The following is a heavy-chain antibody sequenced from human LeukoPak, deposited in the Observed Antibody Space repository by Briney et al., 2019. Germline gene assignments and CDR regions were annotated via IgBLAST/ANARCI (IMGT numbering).Heavy chain of an antibody. CDR3: ARVWVLYGDPHFDY. J-gene: IGHJ4*02. Sequence: SATLSLTCTVSGGSISSYYWSWIRQPPGKGLEWIGYIYYSGSTNYNPSLKSRVTISVDTSKNQFSLKLSSVTAADTAVYYCARVWVLYGDPHFDYWGQGTLVAVCS. D-gene: IGHD4-17*01. CDR1: GGSISSYY. V-gene: IGHV4-59*01. CDR2: IYYSGST.